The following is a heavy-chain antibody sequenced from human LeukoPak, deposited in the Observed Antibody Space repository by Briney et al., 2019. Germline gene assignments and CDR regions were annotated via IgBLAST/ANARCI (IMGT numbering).Heavy chain of an antibody. J-gene: IGHJ6*03. Sequence: KASETLSLTCAVYGESFSGYFWNWIRQPPGKGLEWIGEINHSGSTYYNPSLKSRVTISVDTSKNQFSLKLSSVTAADTAVYYCASTVVPSVIRFYYYYMDVWGKGTTVTVSS. CDR1: GESFSGYF. D-gene: IGHD2-2*02. CDR3: ASTVVPSVIRFYYYYMDV. CDR2: INHSGST. V-gene: IGHV4-34*01.